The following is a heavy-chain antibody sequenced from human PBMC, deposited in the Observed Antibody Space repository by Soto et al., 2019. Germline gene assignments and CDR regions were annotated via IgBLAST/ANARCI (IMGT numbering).Heavy chain of an antibody. J-gene: IGHJ5*02. CDR2: ISGSGGST. V-gene: IGHV3-23*01. D-gene: IGHD6-13*01. CDR3: AKDPSAAGASNWFDP. CDR1: GFTFSSYA. Sequence: GGSLRLSCAASGFTFSSYAMSWVRQAPGKGLEWVSAISGSGGSTYYADSVKGRFTISRDNSKNTLYLQMNSLRAEDTAVYYCAKDPSAAGASNWFDPWGQGTLVTVSS.